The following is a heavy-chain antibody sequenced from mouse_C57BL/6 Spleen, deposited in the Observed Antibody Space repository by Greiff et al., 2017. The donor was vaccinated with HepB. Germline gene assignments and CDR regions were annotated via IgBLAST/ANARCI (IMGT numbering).Heavy chain of an antibody. V-gene: IGHV1-80*01. CDR1: GYAFSSYW. CDR3: ARYEGQLRPWFAY. Sequence: QVQLQQSGAELVKPGDSVKISCKASGYAFSSYWMNGVKQRPGKGLEWIGQIYPGAGDTNYNGKFKGKATLTADKSSSTAYMQLSSLTSEDSAVYFCARYEGQLRPWFAYWGQGTLVTVSA. D-gene: IGHD3-2*02. J-gene: IGHJ3*01. CDR2: IYPGAGDT.